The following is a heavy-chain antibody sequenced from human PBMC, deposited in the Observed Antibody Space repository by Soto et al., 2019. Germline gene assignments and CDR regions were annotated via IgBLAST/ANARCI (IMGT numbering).Heavy chain of an antibody. CDR1: GGSFSGYY. D-gene: IGHD3-9*01. V-gene: IGHV4-34*01. Sequence: PSETLSLTCAVYGGSFSGYYWSWIRQPPGKGLEWIGEINHSGSTNYNPSLKSRVTISVDTSKNQFSLKLSSVTAADTAVYYCARGRTLTGYYKWFDPWGQGTLVTVS. J-gene: IGHJ5*02. CDR2: INHSGST. CDR3: ARGRTLTGYYKWFDP.